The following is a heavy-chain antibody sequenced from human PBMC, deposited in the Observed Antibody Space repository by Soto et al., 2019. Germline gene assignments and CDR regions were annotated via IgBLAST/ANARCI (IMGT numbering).Heavy chain of an antibody. CDR3: ATDVAAGAGTGV. CDR2: ISHGGENV. D-gene: IGHD6-13*01. Sequence: EVQLVESGGGVVKPGGSLRLRCAASGLTFSTYGMHWVRQAPGKGLEWVSSISHGGENVGYADSVKGRPTISRDNSKNSLYLQLESLRVKDTDVYYRATDVAAGAGTGVW. CDR1: GLTFSTYG. V-gene: IGHV3-21*01. J-gene: IGHJ6*01.